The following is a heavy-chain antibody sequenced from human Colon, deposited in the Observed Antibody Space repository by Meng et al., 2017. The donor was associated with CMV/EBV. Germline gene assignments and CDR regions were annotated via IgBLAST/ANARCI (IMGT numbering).Heavy chain of an antibody. CDR1: GLTFSTYS. V-gene: IGHV3-21*01. Sequence: GESLKISCAASGLTFSTYSLNWVRQAPGKGLEWVSSVSTSGRDIVYADSVRGRFTLSRDNAKRSVSLQMDSLRAEDTAVYFCVRHLEAGRNGYSEPFWGQGTLVTVSS. J-gene: IGHJ1*01. D-gene: IGHD5-18*01. CDR2: VSTSGRDI. CDR3: VRHLEAGRNGYSEPF.